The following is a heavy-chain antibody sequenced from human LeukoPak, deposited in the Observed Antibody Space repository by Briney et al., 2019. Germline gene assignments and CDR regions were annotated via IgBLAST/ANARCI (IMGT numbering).Heavy chain of an antibody. J-gene: IGHJ4*02. Sequence: GGSLRLSCAASGFTVSSNYMSWVRQAPGKGLEWVSVIYSGGSTYYADSVKGRFTISRDNSKNTLYLQMNSLRAEDTAVYYCARDYSSWYYDYWGQGTLVTVSS. CDR1: GFTVSSNY. CDR3: ARDYSSWYYDY. V-gene: IGHV3-53*01. CDR2: IYSGGST. D-gene: IGHD6-13*01.